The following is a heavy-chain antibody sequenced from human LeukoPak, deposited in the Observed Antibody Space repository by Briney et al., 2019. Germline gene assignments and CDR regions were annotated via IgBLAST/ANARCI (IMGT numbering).Heavy chain of an antibody. D-gene: IGHD5-18*01. CDR3: ARRAREYSHDAFDI. J-gene: IGHJ3*02. CDR2: INPNSRGT. CDR1: GYTFTHYY. Sequence: ASVTVSCTASGYTFTHYYMHWVRQAPGQGLEWMGWINPNSRGTDSAQKFQGRFSMTRDTSISTAYMELSRLRSDDTAVYYCARRAREYSHDAFDIWGQGTMVTVSS. V-gene: IGHV1-2*02.